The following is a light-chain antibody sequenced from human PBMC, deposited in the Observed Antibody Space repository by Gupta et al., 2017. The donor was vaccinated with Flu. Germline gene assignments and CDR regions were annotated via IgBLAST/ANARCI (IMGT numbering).Light chain of an antibody. J-gene: IGKJ4*02. CDR1: QSVSNF. Sequence: GDRVTITCRASQSVSNFLHWYQQKPGKAPKLLIYGASTLQGGAPSRFSGGGSGTEFTLTINSLQPADFATYFCQQGYSTPQTFGRGTTVEMK. V-gene: IGKV1-39*01. CDR3: QQGYSTPQT. CDR2: GAS.